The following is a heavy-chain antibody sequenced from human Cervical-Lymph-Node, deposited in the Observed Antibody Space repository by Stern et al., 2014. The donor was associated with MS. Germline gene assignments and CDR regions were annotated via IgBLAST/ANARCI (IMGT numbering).Heavy chain of an antibody. V-gene: IGHV3-33*01. CDR1: GFTFSSSA. CDR2: IWYDGSNR. J-gene: IGHJ1*01. D-gene: IGHD4-23*01. CDR3: AREGGNTAEYFQH. Sequence: VQLVESGGGVVQPGRSLRLSCAASGFTFSSSAMHWVRQAPGKGLEWVAIIWYDGSNRYYADSVKGRFTISRDNSKNTLYLQMNSLRAEDTAVYYCAREGGNTAEYFQHWGQGTLVTVSS.